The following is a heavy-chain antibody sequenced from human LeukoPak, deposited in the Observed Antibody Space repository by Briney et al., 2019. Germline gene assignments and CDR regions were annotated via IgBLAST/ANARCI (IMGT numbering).Heavy chain of an antibody. Sequence: HPGGSLRLSCAASGFTFNIYWMHWVRQAPGKGLVWVSLISSDGSITSYADSVKGRFTISRDNAKNTVYLQMNSLRVEDTAVYYCARRVGSSESSYYFDYWGKGTLVTVSS. CDR1: GFTFNIYW. V-gene: IGHV3-74*01. CDR2: ISSDGSIT. J-gene: IGHJ4*02. CDR3: ARRVGSSESSYYFDY. D-gene: IGHD3-22*01.